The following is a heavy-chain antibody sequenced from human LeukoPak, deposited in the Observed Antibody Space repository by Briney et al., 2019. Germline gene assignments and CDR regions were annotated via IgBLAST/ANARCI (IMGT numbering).Heavy chain of an antibody. D-gene: IGHD5-18*01. CDR3: AKAGYSYGYVTSLGYYGMDV. CDR1: GFTLSSYW. V-gene: IGHV3-23*01. CDR2: ISGSGGST. Sequence: QSGGSLRLSCAASGFTLSSYWMSWVRQAPGKGLEWVSAISGSGGSTYYADSVKGRFTISRDNSKNTLYLQMNSLRAEDTAVYYCAKAGYSYGYVTSLGYYGMDVWGQGTTVTVSS. J-gene: IGHJ6*02.